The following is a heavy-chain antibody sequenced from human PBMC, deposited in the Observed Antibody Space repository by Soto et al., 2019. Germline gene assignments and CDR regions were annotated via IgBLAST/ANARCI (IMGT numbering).Heavy chain of an antibody. CDR3: AKAYYYDSSGSPDY. CDR2: ISWDGGST. D-gene: IGHD3-22*01. J-gene: IGHJ4*02. V-gene: IGHV3-43*01. CDR1: GFTFDDYT. Sequence: PGGSLRLSCAASGFTFDDYTMHWVRQAPGKGLEWVSLISWDGGSTYYADSVKGRFTISRDNSKNSLYLQMNSLRTEDTALYYCAKAYYYDSSGSPDYWGQGTLVTVSS.